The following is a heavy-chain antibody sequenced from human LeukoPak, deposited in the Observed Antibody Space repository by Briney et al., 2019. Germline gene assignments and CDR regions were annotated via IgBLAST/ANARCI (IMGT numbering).Heavy chain of an antibody. V-gene: IGHV1-8*01. J-gene: IGHJ4*02. Sequence: RASVKVSCKASGYTFTSYDINWVRPATGQGLGWMGWMNPNSGNTGYAQKFQGRVTMTRNTSMSTAYMELSSLRSEDTAVYYCAMGGSSAFDYWGQGTLVTVSS. D-gene: IGHD3-16*01. CDR3: AMGGSSAFDY. CDR2: MNPNSGNT. CDR1: GYTFTSYD.